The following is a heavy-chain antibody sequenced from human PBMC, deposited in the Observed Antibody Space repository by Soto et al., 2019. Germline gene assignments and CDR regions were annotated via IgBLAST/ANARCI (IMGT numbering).Heavy chain of an antibody. CDR3: ARTPTVLRYCSSTSCSYALDI. CDR2: IIPILGIA. Sequence: GASVKVSCKASGGTFSSYTISWVRQAPGQGLEWMGRIIPILGIANYAQKFRGRVTITADKSTSTAYMELSSLRSEDTAVYYCARTPTVLRYCSSTSCSYALDIWGQGTMVTVSS. D-gene: IGHD2-2*01. V-gene: IGHV1-69*02. CDR1: GGTFSSYT. J-gene: IGHJ3*02.